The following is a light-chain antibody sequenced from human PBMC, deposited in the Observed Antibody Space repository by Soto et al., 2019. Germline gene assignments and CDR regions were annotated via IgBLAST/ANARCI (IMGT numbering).Light chain of an antibody. CDR3: QQYGSLYT. CDR1: QSVSGNF. J-gene: IGKJ2*01. Sequence: EIVVTQSRCTLSLSPGDTAVLSCRASQSVSGNFFAWYQQKPGQAPRLLIYGASSRATGIPDRFSGSGSGTHFTLTISRLEPEDFSVYYCQQYGSLYTFGQGTKLEIK. V-gene: IGKV3-20*01. CDR2: GAS.